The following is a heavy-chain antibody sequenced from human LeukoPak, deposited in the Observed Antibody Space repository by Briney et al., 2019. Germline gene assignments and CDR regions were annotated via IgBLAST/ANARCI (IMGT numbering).Heavy chain of an antibody. D-gene: IGHD2/OR15-2a*01. CDR1: GFTFSTSG. CDR2: ITDSGTTA. CDR3: ASLSNPDAFDI. Sequence: PGGSLRLSCKASGFTFSTSGMSWVRQAPGKGLEWVSDITDSGTTAYYADAVKGRFIVSRDNSKNTLYLQMNSLRVEDTAVYYCASLSNPDAFDIWGQGTMVTVSS. J-gene: IGHJ3*02. V-gene: IGHV3-23*01.